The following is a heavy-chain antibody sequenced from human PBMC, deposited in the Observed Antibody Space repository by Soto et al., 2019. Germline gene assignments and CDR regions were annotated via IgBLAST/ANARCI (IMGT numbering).Heavy chain of an antibody. Sequence: QFQLVQSGAEVKKPGASVKVSCKASGYTFTSYGISWVRQAPGQGLEWMGWISAYNGNTNYAQKLQGRVTMTTETTTRTAYMELRSLRSDDTAVYYCARDEGYKWNYGGSWFDPWGQGTLVTVSS. CDR2: ISAYNGNT. CDR3: ARDEGYKWNYGGSWFDP. V-gene: IGHV1-18*01. D-gene: IGHD1-7*01. CDR1: GYTFTSYG. J-gene: IGHJ5*02.